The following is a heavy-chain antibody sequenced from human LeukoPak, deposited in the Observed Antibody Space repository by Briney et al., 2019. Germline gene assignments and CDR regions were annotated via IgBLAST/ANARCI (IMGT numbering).Heavy chain of an antibody. D-gene: IGHD3-16*01. Sequence: KASETLSLTCSVSGVSICSFYWSWIRQPPGKGLEWIGYIYYSGSTNYNPSLKSRVTISVDTSKNQFSLKLSSVTAADTAVHYCARDPYVIWGQGTLVTVSS. CDR2: IYYSGST. CDR3: ARDPYVI. J-gene: IGHJ4*02. CDR1: GVSICSFY. V-gene: IGHV4-59*01.